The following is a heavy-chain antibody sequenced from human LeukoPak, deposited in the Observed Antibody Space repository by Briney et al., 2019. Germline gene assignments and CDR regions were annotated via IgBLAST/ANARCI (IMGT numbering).Heavy chain of an antibody. J-gene: IGHJ4*02. D-gene: IGHD2-15*01. CDR2: IFNSAST. V-gene: IGHV4-59*08. Sequence: SETLSLTCTVSGVSIRNHYWSWIRQSPGERPEWIGYIFNSASTYTNPSLNGRATLLMDTSNQRFSLELRSATAADTAVYYCARHDMSAGGSHFDYWGLGILVIVSS. CDR3: ARHDMSAGGSHFDY. CDR1: GVSIRNHY.